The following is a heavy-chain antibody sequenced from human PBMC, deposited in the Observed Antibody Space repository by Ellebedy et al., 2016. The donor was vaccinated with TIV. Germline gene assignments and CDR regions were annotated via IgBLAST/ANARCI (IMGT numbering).Heavy chain of an antibody. Sequence: GESLKISXAASGFTFSSYAMSWVRQAPGKGLEWVSAISGSGGSTYYADSVKGRFTISRDNSKNTLYLQMNSLRAEDTAVYYCAKDLGIHRGVWGQGTTVTVSS. CDR2: ISGSGGST. V-gene: IGHV3-23*01. CDR3: AKDLGIHRGV. J-gene: IGHJ6*02. D-gene: IGHD3-16*01. CDR1: GFTFSSYA.